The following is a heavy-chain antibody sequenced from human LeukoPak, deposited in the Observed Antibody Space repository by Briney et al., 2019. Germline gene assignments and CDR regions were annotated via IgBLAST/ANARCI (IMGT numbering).Heavy chain of an antibody. V-gene: IGHV3-23*01. CDR2: ITASGGNT. J-gene: IGHJ4*02. CDR3: AKGNGYSYGRYYFDY. CDR1: GFTFSSYA. Sequence: GGSLRPSCAASGFTFSSYAMGWVRQAPGKGLEWVSAITASGGNTYYADSVKGRFTISRDNSKNTLYLQVNSPRAEDTAVYYCAKGNGYSYGRYYFDYWGQGTLVTVSS. D-gene: IGHD5-18*01.